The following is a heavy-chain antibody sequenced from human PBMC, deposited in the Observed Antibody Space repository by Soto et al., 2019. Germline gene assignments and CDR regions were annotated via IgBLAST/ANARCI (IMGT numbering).Heavy chain of an antibody. D-gene: IGHD1-26*01. Sequence: EVQLLESGGGLVQPGGSLRLSCAASGFTFSSYAMSCVRQAPGKGLEWVSAISGSGGSTYYADSVKGRFTISRDNSKNTLYLQMNSLRAEDTAVYYCAKAPLWELLRYDYWGQGTMVTVSS. J-gene: IGHJ4*02. CDR3: AKAPLWELLRYDY. CDR2: ISGSGGST. V-gene: IGHV3-23*01. CDR1: GFTFSSYA.